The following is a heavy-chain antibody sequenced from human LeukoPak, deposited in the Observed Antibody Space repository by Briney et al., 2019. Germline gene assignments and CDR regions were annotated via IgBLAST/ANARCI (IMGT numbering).Heavy chain of an antibody. Sequence: SETLSLTCTVSGGSISTYYWGWIRQPPGKGLEWIGSIYYSGSTYYNPSLKSRVTISVDRSKNQFSLKLSSVTAADTAVYYCARDRIGSSEPDYWGQGTLVTVSS. CDR3: ARDRIGSSEPDY. D-gene: IGHD3-10*01. V-gene: IGHV4-39*07. CDR1: GGSISTYY. J-gene: IGHJ4*02. CDR2: IYYSGST.